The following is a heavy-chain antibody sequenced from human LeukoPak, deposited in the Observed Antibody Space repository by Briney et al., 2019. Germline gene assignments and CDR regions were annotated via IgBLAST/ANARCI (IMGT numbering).Heavy chain of an antibody. Sequence: SETLFLTCTVSGGSISSYYWSWIRQPPGKGLEWIGYIYYSGSTNYNPSLKSRVTISVDTSKNQFSLKLSSVTAADTAVYYCARAAGYTVFDYWGQGTLVTVSS. V-gene: IGHV4-59*01. J-gene: IGHJ4*02. CDR2: IYYSGST. CDR3: ARAAGYTVFDY. D-gene: IGHD3-9*01. CDR1: GGSISSYY.